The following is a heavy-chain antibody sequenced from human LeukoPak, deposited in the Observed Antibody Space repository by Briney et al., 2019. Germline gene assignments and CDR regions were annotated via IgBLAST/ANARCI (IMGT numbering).Heavy chain of an antibody. D-gene: IGHD2-21*02. Sequence: ASVKVSCKTSEHIFTIYHIHWARQAPGQGLEWMAWINPDTGVTKYAQDLQGRVTVARDTSLTTTYMELSTLTSDDTAVYYCALVTSGNWWFDPWGPGTLVTVSS. CDR2: INPDTGVT. CDR3: ALVTSGNWWFDP. V-gene: IGHV1-2*02. CDR1: EHIFTIYH. J-gene: IGHJ5*02.